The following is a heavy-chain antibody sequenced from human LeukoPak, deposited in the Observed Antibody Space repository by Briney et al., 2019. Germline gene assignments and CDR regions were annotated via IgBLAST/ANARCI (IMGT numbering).Heavy chain of an antibody. CDR1: GYTFTDYF. Sequence: ASVKVSCKASGYTFTDYFIQWVRRAPCQGPEWMGRINPNTGGTNYAQKFQGRVTFTIDTSTNTAYMELSRLRPDDTAVYYCARDGFQGMILYVVYYMDVWGKGTTVTVSS. J-gene: IGHJ6*03. CDR3: ARDGFQGMILYVVYYMDV. V-gene: IGHV1-2*06. D-gene: IGHD2-21*01. CDR2: INPNTGGT.